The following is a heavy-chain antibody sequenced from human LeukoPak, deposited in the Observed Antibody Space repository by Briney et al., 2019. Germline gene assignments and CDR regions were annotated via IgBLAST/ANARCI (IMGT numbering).Heavy chain of an antibody. CDR1: GFTFSNAW. CDR2: ISSSSSYI. V-gene: IGHV3-21*01. D-gene: IGHD3-22*01. J-gene: IGHJ4*02. CDR3: ARDYYDSSGYYYFPDY. Sequence: GGSLRLSCAASGFTFSNAWMSWVRQAPGKGLEWVSSISSSSSYIYYADSVKGRFTISRDNAKNSLYLQMNSLRAEDTAVYYCARDYYDSSGYYYFPDYWGQGTLVTVSS.